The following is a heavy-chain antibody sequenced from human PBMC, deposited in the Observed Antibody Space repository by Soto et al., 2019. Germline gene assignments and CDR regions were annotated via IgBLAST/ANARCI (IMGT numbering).Heavy chain of an antibody. D-gene: IGHD4-17*01. CDR3: ARVRGYGDSDDAFDI. V-gene: IGHV1-18*01. J-gene: IGHJ3*02. CDR1: GYTFTSYG. CDR2: ISAYNGNT. Sequence: ASVKVSCKASGYTFTSYGISWVRQAPRQGLEWMGWISAYNGNTNYAQKLQGRVTMTTDTSTSTAYMELRSLRSDDTAVYYCARVRGYGDSDDAFDIWGQGTMVTVSS.